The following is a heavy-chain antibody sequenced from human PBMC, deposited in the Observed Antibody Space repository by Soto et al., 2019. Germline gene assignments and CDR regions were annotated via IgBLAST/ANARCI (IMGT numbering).Heavy chain of an antibody. J-gene: IGHJ4*02. CDR1: GFTFSSYA. Sequence: QVQLVESGGGVVQPGRSLRLSCAASGFTFSSYAMHWVRQAPGKGLEWVAVISYDGSNKYYADSVKGRFTISRDNSKNTLYLQMNSPRAEDTAVYYCEREPGSNGDYWGQGTLVTVSS. CDR3: EREPGSNGDY. V-gene: IGHV3-30-3*01. D-gene: IGHD3-10*01. CDR2: ISYDGSNK.